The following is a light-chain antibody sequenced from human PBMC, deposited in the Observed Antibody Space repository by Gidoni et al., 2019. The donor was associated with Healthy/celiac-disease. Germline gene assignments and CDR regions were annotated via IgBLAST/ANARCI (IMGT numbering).Light chain of an antibody. J-gene: IGKJ3*01. V-gene: IGKV1-9*01. Sequence: DIQLTQSPSFLSASVGDRVTITCRASQGISSYLAWYQQKPGKAPKLLIYAASTLQGGVPSRFSGSGSGTEFTLTISSLQPEDFATYSCQQLSSSPLTFGHGTKVDIK. CDR3: QQLSSSPLT. CDR1: QGISSY. CDR2: AAS.